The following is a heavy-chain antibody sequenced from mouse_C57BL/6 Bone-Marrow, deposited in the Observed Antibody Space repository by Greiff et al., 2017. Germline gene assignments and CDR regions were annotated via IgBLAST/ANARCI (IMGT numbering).Heavy chain of an antibody. Sequence: QVQLKQSGPGLVAPSQSLSITCPVSGFSLTSYAISWVRQPPGKGLAWLGVIWTGGGTNYHSALKSRMSISKANSKSQVFLKMNSLQTDDTARYYCAGIYDGYPYYYAMDYWGQGTSVTGSS. V-gene: IGHV2-9-1*01. J-gene: IGHJ4*01. CDR3: AGIYDGYPYYYAMDY. D-gene: IGHD2-3*01. CDR1: GFSLTSYA. CDR2: IWTGGGT.